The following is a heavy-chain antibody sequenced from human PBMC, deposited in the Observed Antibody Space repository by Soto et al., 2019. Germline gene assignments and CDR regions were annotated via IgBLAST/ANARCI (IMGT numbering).Heavy chain of an antibody. V-gene: IGHV1-2*02. D-gene: IGHD5-18*01. CDR1: GYTFTGYY. CDR3: ARGGTAMVQLYYFDY. J-gene: IGHJ4*02. CDR2: INPNSGGT. Sequence: GASVKVSCKASGYTFTGYYMHWVRQAPGQGLEWMGWINPNSGGTNYAQKFQGRVTMTRDTSISTAYMELSRLRSDDTAVYYCARGGTAMVQLYYFDYWGQGTLVTVSS.